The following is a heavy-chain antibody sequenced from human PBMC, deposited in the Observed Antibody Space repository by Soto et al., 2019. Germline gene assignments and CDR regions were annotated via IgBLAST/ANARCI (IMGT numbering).Heavy chain of an antibody. J-gene: IGHJ6*03. Sequence: QVQLVESGGGVVQPGRSLRLSCAASGFTFSSYGMHWVRQAPGKGLEWVAVIWYDGSNKYYADSVKGRFTISRDNSQDTLYLQMNSLKAEDTAVNYCAREPNAVTTAYYYMDVWGKGTTVTVSS. CDR3: AREPNAVTTAYYYMDV. V-gene: IGHV3-33*01. CDR1: GFTFSSYG. CDR2: IWYDGSNK. D-gene: IGHD4-17*01.